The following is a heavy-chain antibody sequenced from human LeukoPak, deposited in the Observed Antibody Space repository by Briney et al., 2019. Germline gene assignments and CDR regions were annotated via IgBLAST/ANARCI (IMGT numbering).Heavy chain of an antibody. J-gene: IGHJ4*02. V-gene: IGHV3-23*01. Sequence: GGSLTLSCAGQFFNLWSYARSGVRQAPGQGLEWVSVIRDSGDYTSYADSVRGRFTISRDNSRNTLYLQMINLRPEDTAVYYCARDRNGWPTNFDSWGQGTLVTVSA. D-gene: IGHD6-19*01. CDR2: IRDSGDYT. CDR1: FFNLWSYA. CDR3: ARDRNGWPTNFDS.